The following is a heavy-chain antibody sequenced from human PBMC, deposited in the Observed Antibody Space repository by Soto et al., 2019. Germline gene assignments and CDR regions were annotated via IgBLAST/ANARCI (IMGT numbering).Heavy chain of an antibody. Sequence: QVPLVQSGAEVKKPGASVKVSCKASGYTFTSYDINWVRQATGQGLEWMGWMNPNSGNTGYAQKFQGRVTMTRNTSISTAYMELSSLRSEDTAVYYCATVGYCSGGSCYSYYYYYMDVWGKGTTVTVSS. V-gene: IGHV1-8*01. J-gene: IGHJ6*03. D-gene: IGHD2-15*01. CDR3: ATVGYCSGGSCYSYYYYYMDV. CDR1: GYTFTSYD. CDR2: MNPNSGNT.